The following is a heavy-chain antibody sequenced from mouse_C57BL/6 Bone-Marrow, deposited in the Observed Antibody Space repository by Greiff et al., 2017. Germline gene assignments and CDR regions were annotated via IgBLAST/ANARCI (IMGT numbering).Heavy chain of an antibody. J-gene: IGHJ2*01. CDR2: IDPSDSYT. CDR3: ARYYYGSREYFDY. CDR1: GYTFTSYW. D-gene: IGHD1-1*01. Sequence: QVQLQQPGAELVKPGASVKLSCKASGYTFTSYWMQWVKQRPGQGLEWIGEIDPSDSYTNYNQKFKGKATLTVDTSSSTAYMQLSSLTSEDSAVXYCARYYYGSREYFDYWGQGTTLTVSS. V-gene: IGHV1-50*01.